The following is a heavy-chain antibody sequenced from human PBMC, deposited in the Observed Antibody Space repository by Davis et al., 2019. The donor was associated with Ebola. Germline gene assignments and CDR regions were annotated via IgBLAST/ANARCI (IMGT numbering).Heavy chain of an antibody. V-gene: IGHV1-69*13. CDR1: GGTFSSYA. Sequence: AASVKVSCKASGGTFSSYAISWVRQAPGQGLEWMGGIIPIFGTANYAQKFQGRVTITADESTSTAYMELSSLRSEDTAVYYCARSPYSSGWTVDYWGQGTLVTVSS. J-gene: IGHJ4*02. CDR3: ARSPYSSGWTVDY. D-gene: IGHD6-19*01. CDR2: IIPIFGTA.